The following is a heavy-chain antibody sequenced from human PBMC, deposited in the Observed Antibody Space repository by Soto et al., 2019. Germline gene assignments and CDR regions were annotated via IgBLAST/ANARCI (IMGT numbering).Heavy chain of an antibody. CDR1: GGTFSSYA. V-gene: IGHV1-69*12. CDR3: ARARTSSCPVGCWFDP. Sequence: QVQLVQSGAEVKKPGASVKVSCKASGGTFSSYAISWVRQAPGQGLEWMGGIIPIFGTGNYAQKFQGRVTITADESTSTAYMELSSLRSEDTDVYYCARARTSSCPVGCWFDPWGQGTLVTVSS. D-gene: IGHD2-15*01. J-gene: IGHJ5*02. CDR2: IIPIFGTG.